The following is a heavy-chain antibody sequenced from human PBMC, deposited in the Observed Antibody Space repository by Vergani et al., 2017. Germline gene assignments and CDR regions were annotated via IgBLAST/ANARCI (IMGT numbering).Heavy chain of an antibody. CDR1: GGSISSSSYY. J-gene: IGHJ2*01. Sequence: QLQLQESGPGLVKPSETLSLTCTVSGGSISSSSYYWGWIRQPPGKGLEWIGSIYYSGSTYYNPSLKSRVTISVDTSKNQSSLKLSSVTAADTAVYYCASPTVTTGYFDLWGRGTLVTVSS. V-gene: IGHV4-39*01. CDR3: ASPTVTTGYFDL. CDR2: IYYSGST. D-gene: IGHD4-17*01.